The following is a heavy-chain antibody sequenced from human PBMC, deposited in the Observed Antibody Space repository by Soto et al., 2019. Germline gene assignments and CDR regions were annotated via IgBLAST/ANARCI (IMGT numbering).Heavy chain of an antibody. Sequence: GGSLRLSCTASGFTFNSHTMHWVRQAPGEGPEWVAVISYDGSYKFYADPVKGRFTISRGNSKSTLYLQINRLTAADTAIYYCARDGLTAFGMIPFWDVDVWGQGTTVTVS. D-gene: IGHD3-16*01. V-gene: IGHV3-30-3*01. CDR1: GFTFNSHT. CDR2: ISYDGSYK. CDR3: ARDGLTAFGMIPFWDVDV. J-gene: IGHJ6*02.